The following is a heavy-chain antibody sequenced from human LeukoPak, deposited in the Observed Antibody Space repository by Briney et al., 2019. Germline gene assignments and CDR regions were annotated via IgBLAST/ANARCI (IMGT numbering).Heavy chain of an antibody. CDR1: GFTVSSNY. J-gene: IGHJ3*02. V-gene: IGHV3-53*01. Sequence: GGSLRLSCAASGFTVSSNYMSWVRQAPGKGLEWVSVIYSGGSTYYADSVKGRFTISRDNSKNTLYLQMNSLRAEDTAVYYCARFIRIAARRASAGWAFDIWGQGTMVTVSS. CDR3: ARFIRIAARRASAGWAFDI. CDR2: IYSGGST. D-gene: IGHD6-6*01.